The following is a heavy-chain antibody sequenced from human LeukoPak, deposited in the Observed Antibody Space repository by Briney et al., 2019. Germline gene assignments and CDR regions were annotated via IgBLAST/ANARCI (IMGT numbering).Heavy chain of an antibody. CDR2: INPTTGVA. Sequence: GASVKVSCKTSRYTFTVHYMYWVRQAPGQGLEWMGRINPTTGVANYAQKFQGRITVTRDTSINTAYMELSSLRSDDTAVYYCARLDRNYYYLDVWGQGTTVTVSS. CDR3: ARLDRNYYYLDV. CDR1: RYTFTVHY. D-gene: IGHD1-1*01. V-gene: IGHV1-2*06. J-gene: IGHJ6*03.